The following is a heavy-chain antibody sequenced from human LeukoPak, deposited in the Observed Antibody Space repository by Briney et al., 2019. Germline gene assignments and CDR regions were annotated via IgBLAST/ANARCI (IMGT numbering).Heavy chain of an antibody. J-gene: IGHJ4*02. CDR2: IRPHTGET. CDR1: GYNFPSYG. D-gene: IGHD6-13*01. V-gene: IGHV1-18*01. CDR3: ARGRSWQQLVFDY. Sequence: ASVKVSCKASGYNFPSYGINWVRQAPGQGLEWMGWIRPHTGETNSAQRFQDRVTMTTDTSTTTAYMELGSLRFDDTAVYYCARGRSWQQLVFDYWGQGTLVTVSS.